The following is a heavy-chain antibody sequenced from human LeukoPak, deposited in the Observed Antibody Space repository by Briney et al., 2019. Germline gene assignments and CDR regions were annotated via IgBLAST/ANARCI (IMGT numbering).Heavy chain of an antibody. J-gene: IGHJ4*02. CDR3: ARRPFSKPKGFRTSCCHFDY. CDR2: MNPNSGNT. CDR1: GGTFSSYA. D-gene: IGHD2-2*01. Sequence: GASVKVSCKASGGTFSSYAISWVRQATGQGLEWMGWMNPNSGNTGYAQKFQGRVTMTRNTSISTAYMELSSLRSEDTAVYYCARRPFSKPKGFRTSCCHFDYWGQGTLVTVSS. V-gene: IGHV1-8*02.